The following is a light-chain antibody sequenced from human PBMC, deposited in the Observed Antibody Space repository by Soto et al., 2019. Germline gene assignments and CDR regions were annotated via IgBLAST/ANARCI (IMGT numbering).Light chain of an antibody. CDR2: DAS. V-gene: IGKV1-5*01. CDR1: QTISSW. CDR3: QQYNSYWVT. J-gene: IGKJ4*01. Sequence: DIQMTQSPSTVFGSVGPRVKITCRASQTISSWLAWYQQKPGKAPKLLIYDASSLESGVPSRFIGSGTGTEFTLTFSSLQPDDFATYYCQQYNSYWVTFGGGTKVDIK.